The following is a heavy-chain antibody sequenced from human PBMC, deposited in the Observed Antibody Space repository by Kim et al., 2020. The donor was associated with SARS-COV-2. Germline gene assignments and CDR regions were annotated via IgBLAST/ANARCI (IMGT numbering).Heavy chain of an antibody. CDR3: AKDRGQWLVPGPFDY. Sequence: GGSLRLSCAASGFTFSSYAMSWVRQAPGKGLEWVSAISGSGGSTYYADSVKGRFTISRDNSKNTLYLQMNSLRAEDTAVYYCAKDRGQWLVPGPFDYWGQGTLVTVSS. D-gene: IGHD6-19*01. CDR2: ISGSGGST. V-gene: IGHV3-23*01. J-gene: IGHJ4*02. CDR1: GFTFSSYA.